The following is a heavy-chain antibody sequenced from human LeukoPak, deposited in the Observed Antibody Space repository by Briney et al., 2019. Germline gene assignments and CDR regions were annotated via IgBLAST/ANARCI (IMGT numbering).Heavy chain of an antibody. CDR1: GFTFSSYA. CDR2: ISYDGSNK. CDR3: ALGSGSYDY. J-gene: IGHJ4*02. D-gene: IGHD1-26*01. Sequence: PGRSLRHSCAASGFTFSSYAMHWVRQAPGKGLEWVAVISYDGSNKYYADSVKGRFTISRDNSKNTLYLQMNSLRAEDTAVYYCALGSGSYDYWGQGTLVTVSS. V-gene: IGHV3-30-3*01.